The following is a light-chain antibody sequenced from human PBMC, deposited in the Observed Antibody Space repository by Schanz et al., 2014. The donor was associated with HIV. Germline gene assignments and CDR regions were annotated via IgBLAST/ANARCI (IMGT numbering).Light chain of an antibody. V-gene: IGKV4-1*01. CDR2: WAS. Sequence: DIVMTQSPDSLAVSLGERATINCKSSQSVLYNSHNKNYLAWYQQKPGQPPNLLIYWASTRESGVPDRFSGGGSGTDFTITINSLQAEDVAVYYCQQYYSNPWTFGQGTKVEIK. J-gene: IGKJ1*01. CDR1: QSVLYNSHNKNY. CDR3: QQYYSNPWT.